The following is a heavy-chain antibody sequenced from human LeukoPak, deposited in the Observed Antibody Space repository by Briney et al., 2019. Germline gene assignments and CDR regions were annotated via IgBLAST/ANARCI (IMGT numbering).Heavy chain of an antibody. CDR2: IYHSGST. D-gene: IGHD6-6*01. CDR1: GYSISSGYY. CDR3: ARHPYSSSSRGGPLDY. V-gene: IGHV4-38-2*02. J-gene: IGHJ4*02. Sequence: SETLSLTCTVSGYSISSGYYWGWIRQPPGKGLEWIGSIYHSGSTYYNPSLKSRVTISVDTSKNQSSLKLSSVTAADTAVYYCARHPYSSSSRGGPLDYWGQGTLVTVSS.